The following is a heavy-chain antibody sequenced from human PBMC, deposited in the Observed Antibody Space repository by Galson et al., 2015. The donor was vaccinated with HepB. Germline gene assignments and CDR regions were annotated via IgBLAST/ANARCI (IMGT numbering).Heavy chain of an antibody. D-gene: IGHD4-17*01. J-gene: IGHJ6*02. V-gene: IGHV3-23*01. CDR3: ARGLTTNGMDI. CDR2: LGTNTFNI. CDR1: GFRFSSYA. Sequence: SLRLSCAGSGFRFSSYAMTWVRQAPGKGLEWVSTLGTNTFNIYYAVSVRGRFTISRDNSKSTLYLQMNSLSVEDTAVYYCARGLTTNGMDIWGQGTTVTVSS.